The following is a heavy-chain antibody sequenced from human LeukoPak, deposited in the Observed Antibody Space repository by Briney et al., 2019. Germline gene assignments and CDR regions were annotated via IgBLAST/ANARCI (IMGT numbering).Heavy chain of an antibody. CDR1: GGTFISYA. Sequence: EASVKVSCKASGGTFISYAISWVRQAPGQGLEWMGGIIPIFGTANYAQKFQGRVTITTDESTSTAYMELSSLRSEDTAVYYCARSPGIAAAADYWGQGTLVTVSS. CDR2: IIPIFGTA. J-gene: IGHJ4*02. V-gene: IGHV1-69*05. CDR3: ARSPGIAAAADY. D-gene: IGHD6-13*01.